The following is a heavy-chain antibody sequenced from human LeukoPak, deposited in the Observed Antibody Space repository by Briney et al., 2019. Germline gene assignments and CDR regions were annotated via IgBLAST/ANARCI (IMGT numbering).Heavy chain of an antibody. D-gene: IGHD1-1*01. V-gene: IGHV5-51*01. Sequence: GESLKISCKGSGYSFSTYWIGWVRQMPGKGLEWMGIMYPGDSDTRYSPSFQGQVTISADKSINTAYLQWSGLKASDTAMYYCARFSATYYFDYWGQGTLVTVSS. J-gene: IGHJ4*02. CDR1: GYSFSTYW. CDR2: MYPGDSDT. CDR3: ARFSATYYFDY.